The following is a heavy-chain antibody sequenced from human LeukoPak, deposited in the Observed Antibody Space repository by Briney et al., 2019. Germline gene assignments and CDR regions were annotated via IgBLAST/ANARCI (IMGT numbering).Heavy chain of an antibody. D-gene: IGHD4-23*01. CDR2: IIGDGTRT. J-gene: IGHJ5*02. CDR1: GFSFSYYW. V-gene: IGHV3-74*01. CDR3: AKDLPGGWFDP. Sequence: GGSLRLSCAASGFSFSYYWMHWVRQGSGKGPVWVSRIIGDGTRTDYADSVKGRFTISRDNSKNTLSLQMNSLRAEDTAVYYCAKDLPGGWFDPWGQGTLVTVSS.